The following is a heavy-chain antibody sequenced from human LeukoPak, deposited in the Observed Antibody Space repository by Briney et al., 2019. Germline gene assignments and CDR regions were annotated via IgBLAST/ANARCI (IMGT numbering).Heavy chain of an antibody. D-gene: IGHD3-10*01. CDR1: GLTFSNYS. J-gene: IGHJ4*02. CDR3: ARLGSGSTLDC. V-gene: IGHV3-74*01. CDR2: ISSDGSST. Sequence: GGSLRLSCVVSGLTFSNYSMNWVRQAPGKGLVWVSRISSDGSSTIYADSVKGRFTISRDNAKNTLYLQMNSLRAEDTAVYYCARLGSGSTLDCWGQGILVTVSS.